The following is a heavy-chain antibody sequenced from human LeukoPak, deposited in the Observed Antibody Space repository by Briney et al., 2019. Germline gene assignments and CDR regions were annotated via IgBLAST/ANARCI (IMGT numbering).Heavy chain of an antibody. CDR3: TTPLAMGVDY. J-gene: IGHJ4*02. V-gene: IGHV3-15*01. CDR2: IKSKTDGGTT. Sequence: PSETLSLTCTVSGGSISSYYWSWVRQAPGKGLEWVGRIKSKTDGGTTDYAAPVKGRFTISRDDSKNTLYLQMDSLKTEDTAVYYCTTPLAMGVDYWGQGTLVTVSS. D-gene: IGHD1-26*01. CDR1: GGSISSYY.